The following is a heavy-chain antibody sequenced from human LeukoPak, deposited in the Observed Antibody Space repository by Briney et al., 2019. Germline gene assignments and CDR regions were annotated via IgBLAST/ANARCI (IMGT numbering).Heavy chain of an antibody. J-gene: IGHJ6*03. D-gene: IGHD1-1*01. V-gene: IGHV1-69*06. CDR1: GYTFTSYY. CDR2: IIPIFGTA. CDR3: ARVRAGTTYKGGYYYMDV. Sequence: SVKVSCKASGYTFTSYYMHWVRQAPGQGLEWMGGIIPIFGTANYAQKFQGRVTITADKSTSTAYMELSSLRSEDTAVYYCARVRAGTTYKGGYYYMDVWGKGTTVTVSS.